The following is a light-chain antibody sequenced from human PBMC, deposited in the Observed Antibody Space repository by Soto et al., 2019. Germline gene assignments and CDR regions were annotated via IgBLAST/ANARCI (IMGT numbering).Light chain of an antibody. Sequence: DIQMTQSPSSLSASVGDRVTITCRARQSISSYLNWYQQKPGKAPKLLIYAASSLQSGVPSRFSGSGSGTDFTITISTLQPEDFATYYYQQSYSTPFTFGPGTKVDIK. CDR2: AAS. CDR1: QSISSY. J-gene: IGKJ3*01. V-gene: IGKV1-39*01. CDR3: QQSYSTPFT.